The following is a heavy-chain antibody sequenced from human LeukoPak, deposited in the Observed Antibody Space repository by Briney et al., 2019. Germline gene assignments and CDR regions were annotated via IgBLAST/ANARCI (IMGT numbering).Heavy chain of an antibody. D-gene: IGHD3-3*02. CDR1: GYTFRQYS. CDR3: ARDYILPLETDNGDGFAI. J-gene: IGHJ3*02. V-gene: IGHV1-18*01. CDR2: VSPSHTTR. Sequence: ASVKVSCKASGYTFRQYSISWVRQAPGKGFEWMGWVSPSHTTRVYAQDFQGRVTMTADTNTNTVSMELRSLKFDDTAVYFCARDYILPLETDNGDGFAIWGQGTVVTVSS.